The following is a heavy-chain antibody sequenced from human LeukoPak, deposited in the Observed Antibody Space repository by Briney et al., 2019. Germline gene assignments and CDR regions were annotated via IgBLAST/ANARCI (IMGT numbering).Heavy chain of an antibody. V-gene: IGHV1-69*04. CDR1: GGTFSSYA. Sequence: ASVKVSCKASGGTFSSYAISWVRQAPGQGLEWMGRIIPILGIANYAQKFQGRVTITAYKSTSTAYMELSSLRSEDTAVYYCASDDGDYSGFHDYWGQGTRATVSS. CDR2: IIPILGIA. D-gene: IGHD4-17*01. J-gene: IGHJ4*02. CDR3: ASDDGDYSGFHDY.